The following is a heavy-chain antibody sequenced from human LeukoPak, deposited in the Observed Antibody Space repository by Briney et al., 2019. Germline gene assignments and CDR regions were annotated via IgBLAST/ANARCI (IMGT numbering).Heavy chain of an antibody. CDR3: ARAGGRVTNNWFDP. J-gene: IGHJ5*02. V-gene: IGHV3-21*01. CDR1: GFTFSSYS. Sequence: GGSLRLSCAASGFTFSSYSMNWVRQAPGKGLEWVSSISSSSSYIYYADSVMGRFTISRDNAKNSLYLQMNSLRAEDTAVYYCARAGGRVTNNWFDPWGQGTLVTVSS. CDR2: ISSSSSYI. D-gene: IGHD4-17*01.